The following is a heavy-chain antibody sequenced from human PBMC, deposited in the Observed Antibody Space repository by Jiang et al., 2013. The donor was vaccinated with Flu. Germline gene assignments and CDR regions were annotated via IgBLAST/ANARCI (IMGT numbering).Heavy chain of an antibody. D-gene: IGHD5-18*01. CDR1: GYTFTSYA. CDR2: INTNTGNP. V-gene: IGHV7-4-1*02. J-gene: IGHJ6*02. Sequence: SGAEVKKPGASVKVSCKASGYTFTSYAMNWVRQAPGQGLEWMGWINTNTGNPTYAQGFTGRFVFSLDTSVSTAYLQISSLKAEDTAVYYCARDRRRVDTAMALYYYYGMDVWGQGTTVTVSS. CDR3: ARDRRRVDTAMALYYYYGMDV.